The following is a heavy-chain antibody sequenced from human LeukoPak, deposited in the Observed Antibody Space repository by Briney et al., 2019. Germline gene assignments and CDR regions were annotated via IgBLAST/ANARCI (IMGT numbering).Heavy chain of an antibody. D-gene: IGHD5-12*01. CDR2: ISGSGGST. CDR1: GFTFSSYA. Sequence: PGGSLRLSCAASGFTFSSYAMSWVRQAPGKGLEWVSAISGSGGSTYYADSVKGRFTISRDNSKNTLYLQMNSLRAEDTAVYYCANDGREGIVATSPVFDYWGQGTLVTVSS. J-gene: IGHJ4*02. V-gene: IGHV3-23*01. CDR3: ANDGREGIVATSPVFDY.